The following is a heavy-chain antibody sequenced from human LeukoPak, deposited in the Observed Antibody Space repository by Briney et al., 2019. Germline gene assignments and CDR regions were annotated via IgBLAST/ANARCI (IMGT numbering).Heavy chain of an antibody. V-gene: IGHV3-30*18. Sequence: PGGSLRLSCAASGFTFSSYGMHWVRQAPGKGLEWVAVISYDGSNKYYADSVKGRFTISRDNSKNTLYLQMNSLRAEDTAVYYCAKDCGGDCPDAFDIWGQGTMVTVSS. CDR3: AKDCGGDCPDAFDI. CDR1: GFTFSSYG. CDR2: ISYDGSNK. J-gene: IGHJ3*02. D-gene: IGHD2-21*02.